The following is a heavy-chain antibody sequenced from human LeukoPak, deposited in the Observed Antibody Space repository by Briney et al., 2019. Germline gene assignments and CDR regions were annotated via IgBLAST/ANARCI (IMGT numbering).Heavy chain of an antibody. CDR1: GFTFSLYG. Sequence: GGSLRLSCAASGFTFSLYGIHWVRQAPGKGLEWVTVISYDGSTKYYADSVRGRFTISRDNSKNTLYLLMNSLRAEDTAVYYCAKRDGFRLDVWGQGTTVTVSS. V-gene: IGHV3-30*18. J-gene: IGHJ6*02. D-gene: IGHD4-17*01. CDR3: AKRDGFRLDV. CDR2: ISYDGSTK.